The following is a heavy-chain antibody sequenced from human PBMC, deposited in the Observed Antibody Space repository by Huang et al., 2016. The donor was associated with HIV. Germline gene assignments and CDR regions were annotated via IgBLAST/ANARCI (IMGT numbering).Heavy chain of an antibody. CDR2: IVPMFGRT. CDR3: TGGTHWSGSYLDFNT. J-gene: IGHJ4*02. CDR1: GGIANSQA. V-gene: IGHV1-69*10. D-gene: IGHD3-3*01. Sequence: QVPLLQSGAEVKRPGSTVRVSCRPSGGIANSQAGNWVRQAPGQGLEWVGGIVPMFGRTDYAQRLQGRVTITADRSRTTAYMELRNLRSDETAVYFCTGGTHWSGSYLDFNTWGQGTLVTVSA.